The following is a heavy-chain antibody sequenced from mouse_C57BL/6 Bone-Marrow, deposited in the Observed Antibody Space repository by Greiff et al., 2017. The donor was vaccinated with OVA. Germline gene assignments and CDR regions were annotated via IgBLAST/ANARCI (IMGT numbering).Heavy chain of an antibody. J-gene: IGHJ2*01. CDR1: GFSINSDCY. CDR3: ARDRIRLQFDY. D-gene: IGHD3-2*02. V-gene: IGHV3-3*01. Sequence: EVTLVESGPSLVRPSQTLSLTCTVTGFSINSDCYWIWIRQFPGNKLEYIGYTFYSGITYYNPSLESRTYITRDTSTNPFSLKLSSVTTEDTATYYCARDRIRLQFDYWGQGTTLTVSS. CDR2: TFYSGIT.